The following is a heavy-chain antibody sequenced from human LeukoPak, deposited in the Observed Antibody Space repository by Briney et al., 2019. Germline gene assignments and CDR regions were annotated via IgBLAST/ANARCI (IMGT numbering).Heavy chain of an antibody. J-gene: IGHJ4*02. D-gene: IGHD2-21*02. CDR1: GFTFSTYG. CDR2: IWNDGSKK. V-gene: IGHV3-33*01. CDR3: ARFKGGGEVRGDCHAFDY. Sequence: PGGSLRLSCAASGFTFSTYGMHWVHQAPGKGLEWVAVIWNDGSKKYYADSVKGRFTISRENAKNSFYLQMNSLRAGDTAVYYCARFKGGGEVRGDCHAFDYWGQGALVTVSS.